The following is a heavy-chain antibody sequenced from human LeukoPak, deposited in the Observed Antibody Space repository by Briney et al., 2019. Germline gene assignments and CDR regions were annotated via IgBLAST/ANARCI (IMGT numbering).Heavy chain of an antibody. J-gene: IGHJ4*02. D-gene: IGHD5-18*01. CDR1: GFTFSSHA. CDR3: AHPRIQLWISDY. Sequence: GGSLRLFCAASGFTFSSHAMRWVRQAPGKGLEWVSAISGSGGSTYYADSVKGRFTISRDNSKNTLYLQMNSLRAEDTAVYDCAHPRIQLWISDYWGQGTLVTVSS. V-gene: IGHV3-23*01. CDR2: ISGSGGST.